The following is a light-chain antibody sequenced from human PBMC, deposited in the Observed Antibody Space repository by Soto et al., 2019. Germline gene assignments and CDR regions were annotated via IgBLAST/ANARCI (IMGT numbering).Light chain of an antibody. V-gene: IGKV3-20*01. J-gene: IGKJ1*01. Sequence: EIVLPQSHGTLSLSPGASATLSCRASQSVSNNYLAWYQQKPGQAPRLLIYGASNRATGIPDRFSGSGSGTDFTLTISRLEPEDFAVYYCQQYGSSGTFGQGTKVDIK. CDR1: QSVSNNY. CDR2: GAS. CDR3: QQYGSSGT.